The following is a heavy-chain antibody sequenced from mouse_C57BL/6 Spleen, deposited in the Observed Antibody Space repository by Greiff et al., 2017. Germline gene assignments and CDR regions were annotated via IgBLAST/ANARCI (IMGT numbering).Heavy chain of an antibody. CDR2: IDPSDSYT. Sequence: QVQLQQPGAELVKPGASVKLSCKASGYTFTSYWMQWVKQRPGQGLEWIGEIDPSDSYTNYNQKFKGKATLTVDTSSSTAYMQLSSLTSEDSAVYYCARREAAQGPFAYWGQGTLVTVSA. CDR3: ARREAAQGPFAY. D-gene: IGHD3-2*02. V-gene: IGHV1-50*01. CDR1: GYTFTSYW. J-gene: IGHJ3*01.